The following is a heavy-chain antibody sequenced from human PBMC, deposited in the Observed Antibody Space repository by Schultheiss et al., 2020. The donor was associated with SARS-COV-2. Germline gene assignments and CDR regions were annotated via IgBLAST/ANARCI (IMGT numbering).Heavy chain of an antibody. CDR2: ISSSSSYI. D-gene: IGHD4-17*01. V-gene: IGHV3-21*04. Sequence: GGSLRLSCAASGFTFSSYSMNWVRQAPGKGLEWVSSISSSSSYIYYADSVKGRFTISRDNSKSTLYLQMNSLRAEDTAVYYCAKDRDYGFLDYWGQGTLVTVSS. CDR1: GFTFSSYS. CDR3: AKDRDYGFLDY. J-gene: IGHJ4*02.